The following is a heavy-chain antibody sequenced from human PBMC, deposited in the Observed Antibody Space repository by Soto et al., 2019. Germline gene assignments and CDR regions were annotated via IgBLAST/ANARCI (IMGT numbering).Heavy chain of an antibody. D-gene: IGHD3-22*01. CDR2: LWYDGSSE. CDR1: GFTVSTHV. J-gene: IGHJ4*02. Sequence: QVQLVESGGGVVQPGGSLRLSCAPSGFTVSTHVIHWVRQAPGKGPEWVAVLWYDGSSEYYADSVKGRFTISRDTSKNTLYLQMNRLRAEDTAVYFCARVPRYDTWYFDYWGQGTLATVSS. V-gene: IGHV3-33*01. CDR3: ARVPRYDTWYFDY.